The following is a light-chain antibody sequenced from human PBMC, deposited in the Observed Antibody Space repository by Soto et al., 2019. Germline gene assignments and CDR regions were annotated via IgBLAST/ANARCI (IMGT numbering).Light chain of an antibody. Sequence: EIVMTQSPATLSVSPGERATLSCRASESISSKLAWYQQKPGQAPRLLIYGASTRATGIPARFSGSGSGTEFTLTISSLQSEDFAVYYCQQYKNWPPTTFGQGTRWIS. CDR2: GAS. V-gene: IGKV3-15*01. CDR3: QQYKNWPPTT. CDR1: ESISSK. J-gene: IGKJ1*01.